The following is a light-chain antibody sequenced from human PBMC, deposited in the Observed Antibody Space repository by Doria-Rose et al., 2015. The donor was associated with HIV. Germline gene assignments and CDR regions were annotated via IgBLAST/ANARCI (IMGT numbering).Light chain of an antibody. Sequence: TQSPGTLSLYPGERATLSSRDRQSFRSTYLAWYQQKPGQAPSLLIYDGSTRATGIPDRFSASGSGTDCTLTINRLEPEDFALYYCHQYGTSWGTFGQGTRLEIK. CDR1: QSFRSTY. CDR2: DGS. J-gene: IGKJ5*01. CDR3: HQYGTSWGT. V-gene: IGKV3-20*01.